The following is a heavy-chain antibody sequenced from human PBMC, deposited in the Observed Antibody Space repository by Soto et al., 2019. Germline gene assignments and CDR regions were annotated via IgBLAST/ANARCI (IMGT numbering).Heavy chain of an antibody. D-gene: IGHD2-2*01. CDR1: GGSISSYY. Sequence: SETLSLTCTVSGGSISSYYWSWIRQPPGKGLEWIGYIYYSGSTNYNPSLKSRVTISVDTSKNQFSLKLSSVTAADTAVYYCAAQDYCSSTSCYEGAFDIWGQGTMVTVSS. CDR3: AAQDYCSSTSCYEGAFDI. V-gene: IGHV4-59*01. J-gene: IGHJ3*02. CDR2: IYYSGST.